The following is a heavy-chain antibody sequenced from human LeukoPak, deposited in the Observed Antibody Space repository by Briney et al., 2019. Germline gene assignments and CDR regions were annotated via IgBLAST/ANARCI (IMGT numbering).Heavy chain of an antibody. J-gene: IGHJ4*02. CDR1: GFTFDDYT. CDR2: ISWDGGST. V-gene: IGHV3-43*01. CDR3: AKDSGSGSYPDY. Sequence: PGGSLRLSCAASGFTFDDYTMHWVRQAPGKGLEWVSLISWDGGSTYYADSVKGRFTISRDNSKNSLYLQMNSLRTEDTALYYCAKDSGSGSYPDYWGQGTLVTVSS. D-gene: IGHD3-10*01.